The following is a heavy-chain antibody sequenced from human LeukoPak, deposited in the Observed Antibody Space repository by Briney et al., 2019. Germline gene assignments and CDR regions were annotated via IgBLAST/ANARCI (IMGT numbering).Heavy chain of an antibody. CDR1: SGSISIGSYY. CDR3: ASGLGPFDY. CDR2: IYYSGGT. J-gene: IGHJ4*02. V-gene: IGHV4-39*01. Sequence: PSETLSLTCTVSSGSISIGSYYWGWIRQPPGKGLEWIGTIYYSGGTYYNPSLKSRVTISVDTSKNQFSLKLSSVTAADTAVYYCASGLGPFDYWGQGTLVTVSS. D-gene: IGHD3/OR15-3a*01.